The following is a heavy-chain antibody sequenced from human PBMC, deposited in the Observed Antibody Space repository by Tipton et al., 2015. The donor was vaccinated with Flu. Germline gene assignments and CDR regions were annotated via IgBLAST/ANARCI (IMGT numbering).Heavy chain of an antibody. D-gene: IGHD3-10*01. Sequence: GEALISTSYSWAWIRQSPGRGLEWIGTIYYTGNTFYNPSLQSRLTLSLDASNSQFSLKMTSATATDTAVYYCARPASGTMSYGMDVWGQGTTVTVSS. CDR2: IYYTGNT. J-gene: IGHJ6*02. CDR1: GEALISTSYS. CDR3: ARPASGTMSYGMDV. V-gene: IGHV4-39*07.